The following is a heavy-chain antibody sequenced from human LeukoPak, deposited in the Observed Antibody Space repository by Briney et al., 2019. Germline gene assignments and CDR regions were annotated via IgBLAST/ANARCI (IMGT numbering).Heavy chain of an antibody. CDR3: ARAMVRGVPFDY. CDR1: GFTFSSYS. Sequence: GGSLRLSCAASGFTFSSYSMNWVRQAPGKGLEWLSYITSSISIIYYADSVKGRFTISRDNSKNTLYLQINSLRLDDTAVYYCARAMVRGVPFDYWGQGTLVTVSS. CDR2: ITSSISII. D-gene: IGHD3-10*01. J-gene: IGHJ4*02. V-gene: IGHV3-48*04.